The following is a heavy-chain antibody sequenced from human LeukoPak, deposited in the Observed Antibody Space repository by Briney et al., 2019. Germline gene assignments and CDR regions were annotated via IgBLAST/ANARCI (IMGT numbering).Heavy chain of an antibody. J-gene: IGHJ6*03. CDR1: GGSLSSNSYY. V-gene: IGHV4-39*07. Sequence: SETLSLTCTVSGGSLSSNSYYWGWLRQPPGRGLEWIGSIFYGGSTYSNPSLKRRVTMSVDTSKNQFSLKLSSVIPADTAVYYCARTTEGYCSSASCFGFSYSYYMDVWGKGTTVTISS. CDR2: IFYGGST. CDR3: ARTTEGYCSSASCFGFSYSYYMDV. D-gene: IGHD2-2*01.